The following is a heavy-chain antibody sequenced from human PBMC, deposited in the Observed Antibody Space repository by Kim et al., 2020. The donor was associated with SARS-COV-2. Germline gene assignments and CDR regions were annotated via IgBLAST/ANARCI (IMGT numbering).Heavy chain of an antibody. J-gene: IGHJ4*02. Sequence: GGSLRLSCAASGFTFSASWMSWVRQSPGKGLECVAGIKPDGSEKYYVDSVKGRFTIARDNAKNSLFLQMNSLRGEDTAVYYCARWYCGASCYTMDYWGQG. V-gene: IGHV3-7*01. D-gene: IGHD2-2*02. CDR1: GFTFSASW. CDR3: ARWYCGASCYTMDY. CDR2: IKPDGSEK.